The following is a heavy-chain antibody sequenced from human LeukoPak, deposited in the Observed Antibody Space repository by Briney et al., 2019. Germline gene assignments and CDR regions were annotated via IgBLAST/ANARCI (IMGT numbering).Heavy chain of an antibody. Sequence: ASVKVSCKASGYTFTSYGISWVRQAPGQGLEWMGWISAYNGNTNYAQKLQGRVTMTTDTSTSTAYMELRSLRSDDTAVYYCAREYVWGSYRMYYFDYWGQGTLVTVSS. D-gene: IGHD3-16*02. CDR2: ISAYNGNT. V-gene: IGHV1-18*01. CDR1: GYTFTSYG. CDR3: AREYVWGSYRMYYFDY. J-gene: IGHJ4*02.